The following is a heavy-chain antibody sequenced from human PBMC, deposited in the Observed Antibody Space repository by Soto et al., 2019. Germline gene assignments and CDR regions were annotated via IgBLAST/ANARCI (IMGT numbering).Heavy chain of an antibody. CDR1: GFTFSSYA. V-gene: IGHV3-23*01. Sequence: EVQLLESGGGLVQPGGSLRLSCAASGFTFSSYAMRWVRQAPGKGLEWVSAISGSGDSTYYADSVKGRFTISRDNSKNTVFLQMNRLRAEDTAVYYCAKGQTGYGSSPLDYWGQGTLVTVSS. CDR2: ISGSGDST. D-gene: IGHD6-13*01. CDR3: AKGQTGYGSSPLDY. J-gene: IGHJ4*02.